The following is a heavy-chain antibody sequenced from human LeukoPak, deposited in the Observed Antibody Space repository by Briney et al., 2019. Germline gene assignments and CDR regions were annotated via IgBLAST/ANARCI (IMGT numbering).Heavy chain of an antibody. J-gene: IGHJ4*02. CDR2: ISGSGGST. Sequence: PGGSLRLSCAASGFTFSSYAMSWVRHAPGKGLELVSAISGSGGSTYYADSVKGRFTISRDNSKNTLYLQMNSLRAEDTAVYYCAKSRGSSWPHPQGYWGQGTLVTVSS. CDR3: AKSRGSSWPHPQGY. CDR1: GFTFSSYA. D-gene: IGHD6-13*01. V-gene: IGHV3-23*01.